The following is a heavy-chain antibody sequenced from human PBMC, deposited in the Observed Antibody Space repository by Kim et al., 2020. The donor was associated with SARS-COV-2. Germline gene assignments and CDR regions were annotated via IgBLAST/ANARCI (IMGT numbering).Heavy chain of an antibody. J-gene: IGHJ5*02. CDR1: GFTFSSYG. CDR3: AKASRKHYGSGSYYNHNWFVP. Sequence: GGSLRLSCAASGFTFSSYGMHWVRQAPGKGLEWVAVISYDGSNKYYADSVKGRFTISRDNSKNTLYLQMNSLRAEDTAVYYCAKASRKHYGSGSYYNHNWFVPCGDRTLFT. D-gene: IGHD3-10*01. V-gene: IGHV3-30*18. CDR2: ISYDGSNK.